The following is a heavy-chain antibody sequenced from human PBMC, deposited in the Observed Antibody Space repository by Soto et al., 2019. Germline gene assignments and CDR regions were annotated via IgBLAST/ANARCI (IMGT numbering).Heavy chain of an antibody. V-gene: IGHV3-33*01. Sequence: LMXCCAGSVFTFSSYGMHWVRQAPGKGLEWVAVIWYDGSNKYYANSVKGRFTISRDNSKNTLYLQMDSLRAEDTAVYYCGTGTTSGGMDVWGQGTTVTVSS. CDR2: IWYDGSNK. CDR3: GTGTTSGGMDV. CDR1: VFTFSSYG. J-gene: IGHJ6*02. D-gene: IGHD1-7*01.